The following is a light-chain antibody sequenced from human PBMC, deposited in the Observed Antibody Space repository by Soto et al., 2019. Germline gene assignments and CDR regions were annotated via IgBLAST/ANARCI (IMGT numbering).Light chain of an antibody. J-gene: IGLJ2*01. CDR3: QSYDSRNVV. V-gene: IGLV6-57*04. Sequence: NFMLTQPHSVSESPGKTVTISCTRSSGSIASNYVQWYQQRPGSAPTTVIYEDNQRPSGVAARLSGPIDSSSISVSHPISRLKTEDQGDFYCQSYDSRNVVFGGETKLAVL. CDR2: EDN. CDR1: SGSIASNY.